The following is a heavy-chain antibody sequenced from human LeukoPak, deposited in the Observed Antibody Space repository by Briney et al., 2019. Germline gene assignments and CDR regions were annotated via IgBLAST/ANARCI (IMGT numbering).Heavy chain of an antibody. J-gene: IGHJ3*02. Sequence: SETLSLTCTVSGVSISSSSYHWDWIRQPPGKGLEWIGSIYDNGSTYYSPSLKSRVTISVDTSKNQFSLKLSSVTAADTAVYYCARTRGYSGYVDAFDIWGQGTMVTVFS. V-gene: IGHV4-39*01. CDR1: GVSISSSSYH. CDR2: IYDNGST. D-gene: IGHD5-12*01. CDR3: ARTRGYSGYVDAFDI.